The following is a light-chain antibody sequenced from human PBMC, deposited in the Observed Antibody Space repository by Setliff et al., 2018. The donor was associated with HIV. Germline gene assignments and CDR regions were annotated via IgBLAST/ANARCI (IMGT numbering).Light chain of an antibody. V-gene: IGLV2-14*03. CDR2: DVS. Sequence: QSALAQPASVSGSPGQSITISCSGTSSDVGGYNYVSWYQQHPGKAPKLMIYDVSNRPSGVSNRFSGSKSGNTASLTISGLQAEDEADYYCSSYAGNNNYVFGTGTKVTV. J-gene: IGLJ1*01. CDR1: SSDVGGYNY. CDR3: SSYAGNNNYV.